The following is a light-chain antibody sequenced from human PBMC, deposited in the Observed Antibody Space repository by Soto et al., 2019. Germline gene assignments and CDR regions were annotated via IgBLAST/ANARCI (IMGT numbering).Light chain of an antibody. V-gene: IGLV2-8*01. CDR3: SSFAGGNIYV. J-gene: IGLJ1*01. CDR2: DVT. Sequence: QSALTQPPSASGSPGQSVTISCTGTSSDVGGYNYVSWHQQHPGKAPKLIIYDVTKRPLGVPDRFSGSKSGYTASLTVSGLQAEDEADYYCSSFAGGNIYVFGTGTKLTVL. CDR1: SSDVGGYNY.